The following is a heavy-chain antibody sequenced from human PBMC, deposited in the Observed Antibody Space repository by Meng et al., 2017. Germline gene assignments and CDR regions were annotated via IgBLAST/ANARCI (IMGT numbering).Heavy chain of an antibody. D-gene: IGHD1-26*01. Sequence: GESLKISCAASGFTFSSYEMNWVRQAPGKGLEWVSYISSSGSTIYYADSVKGRFTISRDNAKNSLFLQMNSLRAEDTVVYYCARDHDSNSGSSLQHYYYYGMDVWGQGTTVTVSS. CDR3: ARDHDSNSGSSLQHYYYYGMDV. CDR2: ISSSGSTI. CDR1: GFTFSSYE. V-gene: IGHV3-48*03. J-gene: IGHJ6*02.